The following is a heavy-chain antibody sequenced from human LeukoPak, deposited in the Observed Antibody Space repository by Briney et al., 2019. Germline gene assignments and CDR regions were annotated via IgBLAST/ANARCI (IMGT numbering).Heavy chain of an antibody. Sequence: GGSLRLSCAASGFTFDDYGMTWVRQAPGKGLEWVSSINGNGGSTDYADSVKGRFTISRDNAKNSLYLQMNSLRAGDTALYYCARRASTYQNYHYYYYMDVWGKGTTVTVS. V-gene: IGHV3-20*04. CDR3: ARRASTYQNYHYYYYMDV. CDR2: INGNGGST. J-gene: IGHJ6*03. CDR1: GFTFDDYG.